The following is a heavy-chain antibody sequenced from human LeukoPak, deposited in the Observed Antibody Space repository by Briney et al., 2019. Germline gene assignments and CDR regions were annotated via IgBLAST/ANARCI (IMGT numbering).Heavy chain of an antibody. D-gene: IGHD6-19*01. J-gene: IGHJ6*04. Sequence: GESLKISCKGSGYSFPSYWIGWVRQMPGKGLKWIAIIYPGDSDTRYSPPFQGQVTISADKSISTAYLQWSSLKASDTAMYYCARLVRSSGHGMDVWGKGTTVTVSS. V-gene: IGHV5-51*01. CDR2: IYPGDSDT. CDR3: ARLVRSSGHGMDV. CDR1: GYSFPSYW.